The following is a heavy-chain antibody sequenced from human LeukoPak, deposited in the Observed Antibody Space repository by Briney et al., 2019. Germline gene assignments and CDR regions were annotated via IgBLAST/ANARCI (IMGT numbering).Heavy chain of an antibody. CDR2: ISAYNCNT. CDR1: GYTFTSYG. V-gene: IGHV1-18*01. CDR3: ARDRRNYYDSSGYYFYFDY. Sequence: ASVKVSCKASGYTFTSYGISWVRQAPGQGLEWMVWISAYNCNTNYAQNLQGRVTMTTDTSPSTAYMELRSLRSDDTAVYYCARDRRNYYDSSGYYFYFDYWGQGTLVTVSS. D-gene: IGHD3-22*01. J-gene: IGHJ4*02.